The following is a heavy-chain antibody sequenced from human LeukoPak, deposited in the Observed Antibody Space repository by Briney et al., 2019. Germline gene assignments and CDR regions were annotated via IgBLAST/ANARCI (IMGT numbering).Heavy chain of an antibody. CDR3: VKDKHRDGYTYGVYDS. CDR1: GFTFSNYW. V-gene: IGHV3-7*03. D-gene: IGHD5-12*01. CDR2: IKPDGSAQ. J-gene: IGHJ5*01. Sequence: GGSLRLSCAASGFTFSNYWMTWVRQAPGKGLEWVANIKPDGSAQYYADSVRGRFTISRDSAKNSLDLQMSSLRPEDTALYYCVKDKHRDGYTYGVYDSWGQGTLITVSS.